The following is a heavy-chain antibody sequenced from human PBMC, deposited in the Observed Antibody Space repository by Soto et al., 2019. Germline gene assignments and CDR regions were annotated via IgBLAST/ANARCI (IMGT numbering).Heavy chain of an antibody. CDR3: AKDSPSHVGGWELPFDY. CDR2: ISGSGGTT. CDR1: GLTFGSYA. D-gene: IGHD2-21*01. Sequence: EVQLLESGGGLVQPGGSLRLSCAASGLTFGSYAMSWVRQAPGKGLEWVSAISGSGGTTYYADSVRGRFTISRDNSENTLYLRMNGLRADDTAVYYCAKDSPSHVGGWELPFDYWGQGTLVTVSS. V-gene: IGHV3-23*01. J-gene: IGHJ4*02.